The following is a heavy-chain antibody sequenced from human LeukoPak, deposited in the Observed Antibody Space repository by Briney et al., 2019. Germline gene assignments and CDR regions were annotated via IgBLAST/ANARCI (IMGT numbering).Heavy chain of an antibody. D-gene: IGHD3-10*01. Sequence: ASVKVSCKASGGTFSSYAISWVRQAPGQGLEWMGGITPIFGTANYAQKFQGRVTITADESTSTAYMELSSLRSEDTAVYYCAREITMVSFSAFDIWGQGTMVTVSS. V-gene: IGHV1-69*13. CDR2: ITPIFGTA. CDR1: GGTFSSYA. J-gene: IGHJ3*02. CDR3: AREITMVSFSAFDI.